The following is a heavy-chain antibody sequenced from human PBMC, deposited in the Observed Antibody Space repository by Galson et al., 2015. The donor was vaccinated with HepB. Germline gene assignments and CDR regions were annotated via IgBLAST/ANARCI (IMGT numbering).Heavy chain of an antibody. CDR3: ARTRSYCSRTSCPFDY. V-gene: IGHV5-51*03. J-gene: IGHJ4*02. Sequence: QSGAEVKKPGESLKISCQGSGYTLADHWIGWVRQMPGKGLEWMGIVFPDDSDTKYSPSIQGQVTISADKSISTAYLQWSSLKPSDTAIYYCARTRSYCSRTSCPFDYWGQGTLVTVSS. CDR2: VFPDDSDT. D-gene: IGHD2-2*01. CDR1: GYTLADHW.